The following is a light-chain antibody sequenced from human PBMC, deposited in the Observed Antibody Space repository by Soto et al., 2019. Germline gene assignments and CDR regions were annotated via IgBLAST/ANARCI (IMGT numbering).Light chain of an antibody. CDR1: SSNIGSNT. J-gene: IGLJ1*01. CDR3: AAWDGSLKGYV. CDR2: SNN. Sequence: QSVLTQPPSTSGTPGQRVTLSCSGSSSNIGSNTVNWYQHLPGTAPKLLIYSNNQRPSGVPDRFSGSKSGTSASLAVSGLQSEDEADYYCAAWDGSLKGYVFGTGTKLTVL. V-gene: IGLV1-44*01.